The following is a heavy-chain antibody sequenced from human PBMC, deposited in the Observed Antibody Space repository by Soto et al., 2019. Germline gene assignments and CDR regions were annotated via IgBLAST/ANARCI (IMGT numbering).Heavy chain of an antibody. CDR2: INHSGST. V-gene: IGHV4-34*01. CDR3: ARGRRGYSSSWYDY. D-gene: IGHD6-13*01. J-gene: IGHJ4*02. Sequence: LETLSLTCAVYTGSFSGYSWSWIRQPPGKGLEWIGEINHSGSTDYNPSLKSRVTISVDTSKNQFSLKLSSVTAADTAVYYCARGRRGYSSSWYDYWGQGTLVTVSS. CDR1: TGSFSGYS.